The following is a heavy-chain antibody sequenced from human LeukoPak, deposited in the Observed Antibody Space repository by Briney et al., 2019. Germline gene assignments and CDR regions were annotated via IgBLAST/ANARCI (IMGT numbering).Heavy chain of an antibody. V-gene: IGHV3-21*01. J-gene: IGHJ5*02. D-gene: IGHD3-10*01. CDR1: GFTFSRYS. CDR2: ISGSSSPI. CDR3: ARGPGSGRNYNWFDP. Sequence: GGSLRPSCAASGFTFSRYSMNWVRQAPGEGLEWVSYISGSSSPIYYADSVKGRFTISRDHAKNSLYLQMNSLRAEDRAVYYCARGPGSGRNYNWFDPWGQGTLVTVSS.